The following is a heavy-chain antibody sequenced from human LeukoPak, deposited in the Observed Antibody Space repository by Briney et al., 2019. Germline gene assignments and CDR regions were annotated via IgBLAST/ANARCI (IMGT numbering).Heavy chain of an antibody. D-gene: IGHD1-14*01. CDR1: GYTFTRHW. CDR3: ATVPVAGSPFDY. J-gene: IGHJ4*02. V-gene: IGHV5-51*01. Sequence: GESLKISCKASGYTFTRHWFGWVRQLPGKGLEWMGVIYPDESDTRYSPTFQGQVTISADKSITTAYLQWSSLQASDTAMYYCATVPVAGSPFDYWGQGTLVTVSS. CDR2: IYPDESDT.